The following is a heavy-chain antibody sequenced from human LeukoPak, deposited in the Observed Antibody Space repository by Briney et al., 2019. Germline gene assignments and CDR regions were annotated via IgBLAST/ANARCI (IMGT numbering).Heavy chain of an antibody. CDR2: IYSGGST. V-gene: IGHV3-66*01. J-gene: IGHJ5*02. CDR3: AGPPRAGSRNPWFDP. D-gene: IGHD6-13*01. CDR1: EFSVGSNY. Sequence: GGSLRLSCAASEFSVGSNYMTWVRQAPGKGLEWVSLIYSGGSTYYADSVKGRFTISRDNSKNTLYLQMNSLRAEDTAVYYCAGPPRAGSRNPWFDPWGQGTLVTVSS.